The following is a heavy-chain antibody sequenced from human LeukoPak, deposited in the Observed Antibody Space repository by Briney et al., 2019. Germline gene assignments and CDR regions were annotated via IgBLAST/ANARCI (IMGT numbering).Heavy chain of an antibody. V-gene: IGHV4-59*02. Sequence: PSETLSLTCSVSGDSVTSTYWSWIRQPPGKGLEWIAYGHHSESSNYNPSFRSRVIIPVDTSRNQFSLRLSSVTAADTVIYYCARESAGSLHDSTAAFHYWGQGILVIVSS. CDR3: ARESAGSLHDSTAAFHY. D-gene: IGHD2-8*02. CDR2: GHHSESS. J-gene: IGHJ4*02. CDR1: GDSVTSTY.